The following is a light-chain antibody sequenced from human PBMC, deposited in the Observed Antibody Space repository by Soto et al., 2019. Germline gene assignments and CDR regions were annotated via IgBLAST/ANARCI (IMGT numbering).Light chain of an antibody. CDR3: VFYMWRSICV. CDR2: RTN. V-gene: IGLV8-61*01. Sequence: QAVVTQEPSFSVSPGGTVTLTRALSSGSVSTTNYPSWCQQTPAQPPRTLIFRTNTRSSGVPDRLSGSLLGNKAALNITGAQTADESDYYCVFYMWRSICVFGGGTELTVL. CDR1: SGSVSTTNY. J-gene: IGLJ3*02.